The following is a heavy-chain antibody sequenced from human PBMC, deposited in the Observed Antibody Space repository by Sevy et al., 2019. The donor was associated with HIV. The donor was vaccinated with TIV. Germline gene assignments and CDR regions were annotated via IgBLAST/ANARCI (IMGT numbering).Heavy chain of an antibody. V-gene: IGHV3-30*18. J-gene: IGHJ6*02. Sequence: GGSLRLSCAASGFTFNSYAMHWVRQAPGKGLEWVAVISKDGRTKYYAESVKGRFTISRDNSKKPLNLQMNSLGAEATAVFYCAKDRCTGDVCENYYYALDIWGQGTTVTVSS. CDR3: AKDRCTGDVCENYYYALDI. CDR1: GFTFNSYA. CDR2: ISKDGRTK. D-gene: IGHD2-8*02.